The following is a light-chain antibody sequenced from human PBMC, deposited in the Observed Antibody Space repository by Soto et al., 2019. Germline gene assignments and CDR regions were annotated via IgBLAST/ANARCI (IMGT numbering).Light chain of an antibody. V-gene: IGLV1-40*01. CDR2: DNT. CDR1: SSNIGAHYD. J-gene: IGLJ1*01. Sequence: QSVLTQPPSVSGAPGQRVTISCTGSSSNIGAHYDVHWYQQLPGTAPLLLIFDNTNRPSGVPDRFSASKSDTSASLAISGLQAEDEADYYCQSYDISLRGFVFGTGTKLTVL. CDR3: QSYDISLRGFV.